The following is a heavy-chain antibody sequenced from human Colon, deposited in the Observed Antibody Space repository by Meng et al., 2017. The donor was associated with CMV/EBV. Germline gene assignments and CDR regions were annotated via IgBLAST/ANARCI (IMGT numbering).Heavy chain of an antibody. D-gene: IGHD2-8*01. CDR2: TNEDGSDK. CDR1: GFTFSSFG. CDR3: ASTGPLYGLYFCY. V-gene: IGHV3-7*01. J-gene: IGHJ4*02. Sequence: GESLKISCAASGFTFSSFGMSWVRQAPGKGLEWVAKTNEDGSDKYYVDSVKGRFTIFRDNAKNSVYLQMNSLRAEDTAVYYCASTGPLYGLYFCYWGQGTLVTVSS.